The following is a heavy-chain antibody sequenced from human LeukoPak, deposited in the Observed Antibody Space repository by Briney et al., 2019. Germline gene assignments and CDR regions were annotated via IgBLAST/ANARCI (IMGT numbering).Heavy chain of an antibody. CDR2: IYVDGRTT. J-gene: IGHJ5*02. CDR3: IRDFRSADL. CDR1: GFTFSNYW. Sequence: AGGSLRLSCVASGFTFSNYWMHWVRQPPGKGLVWVSRIYVDGRTTNYADSVKGRFTISRDNAQNTVYLEMNSLSVEDTATYYCIRDFRSADLWGQGTLVTVTS. V-gene: IGHV3-74*01.